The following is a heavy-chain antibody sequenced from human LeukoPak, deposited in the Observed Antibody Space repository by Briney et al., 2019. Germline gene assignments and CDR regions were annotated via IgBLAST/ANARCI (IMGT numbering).Heavy chain of an antibody. Sequence: PGGSLRLSCAASGFTFSSYGMHWVRQAPGKGLEWVAFIRYDGSNKYYADSVKGRFTISRDNSENTLYLQMNSLRAEDTAVYYCASPSNAGYSSGWYTSGAFDIWGQGTMVTVSS. V-gene: IGHV3-30*02. D-gene: IGHD6-19*01. J-gene: IGHJ3*02. CDR3: ASPSNAGYSSGWYTSGAFDI. CDR1: GFTFSSYG. CDR2: IRYDGSNK.